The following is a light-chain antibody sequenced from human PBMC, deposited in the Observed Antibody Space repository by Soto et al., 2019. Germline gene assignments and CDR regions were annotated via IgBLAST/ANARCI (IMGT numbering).Light chain of an antibody. Sequence: EIVMTQSPATLSVSPGERATLSCRASQSVGSNLAWYQQKPGQAPRLLIYGASTRATGVPARFTGSGFGTDFTLAISSLQSEDLAVYYCQQYNNWYTFGQGTKVDIK. J-gene: IGKJ2*01. V-gene: IGKV3-15*01. CDR2: GAS. CDR3: QQYNNWYT. CDR1: QSVGSN.